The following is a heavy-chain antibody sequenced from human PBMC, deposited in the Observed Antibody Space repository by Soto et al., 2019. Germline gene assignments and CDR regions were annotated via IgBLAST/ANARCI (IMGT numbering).Heavy chain of an antibody. D-gene: IGHD6-13*01. J-gene: IGHJ6*02. CDR3: ARDGVIISSSWNHYYYGMDV. V-gene: IGHV1-8*01. CDR1: GYTFTSYD. CDR2: MNPNSGNT. Sequence: QVQLVQSGAEVKKPGASVKVSCKASGYTFTSYDINWVRQATGQGLEWMGWMNPNSGNTGYAQKFQGRVTMTRNTSISTADMELSSLRSEDTAVYYCARDGVIISSSWNHYYYGMDVWGQGTTVTVSS.